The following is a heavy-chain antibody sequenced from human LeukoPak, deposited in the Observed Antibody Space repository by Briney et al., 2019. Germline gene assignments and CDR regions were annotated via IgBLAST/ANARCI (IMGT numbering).Heavy chain of an antibody. CDR2: INPSGGST. D-gene: IGHD2-15*01. CDR1: GYTFTSYY. CDR3: ARSGGQGTGGDFDY. J-gene: IGHJ4*02. Sequence: PGGSLRLSCAASGYTFTSYYMHWVRQAPGQGLEWVGIINPSGGSTSYAQKFQGRVTMTRDMSTSTVYMELSSLRSEDTAVYYCARSGGQGTGGDFDYWGQGTLVTVSS. V-gene: IGHV1-46*01.